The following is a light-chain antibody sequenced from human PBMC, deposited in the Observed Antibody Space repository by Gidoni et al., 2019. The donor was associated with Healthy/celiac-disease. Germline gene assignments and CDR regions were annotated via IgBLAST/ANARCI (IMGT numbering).Light chain of an antibody. CDR2: RNN. J-gene: IGLJ2*01. CDR3: AAWDDSLSGPV. V-gene: IGLV1-47*01. CDR1: SSNIGSNY. Sequence: SVLTQPPSASRPPGQRVTISCSGSSSNIGSNYVYWYQQLPGTAPKLLIYRNNQRPSGVPDRFSGSKSGTSASLAISGLRSEDEADYYCAAWDDSLSGPVFGGGTKLTVL.